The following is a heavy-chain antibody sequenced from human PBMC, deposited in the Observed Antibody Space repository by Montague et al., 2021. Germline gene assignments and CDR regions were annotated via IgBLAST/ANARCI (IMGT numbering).Heavy chain of an antibody. J-gene: IGHJ5*02. D-gene: IGHD2-15*01. CDR1: GVSISSSSYY. CDR3: ASLTLQPFEP. V-gene: IGHV4-39*01. Sequence: SETLSLTCTVSGVSISSSSYYWGWIRRPPGKGLEWIGSIYYSGSTYYNPSLKSRVTISVDTSKNQYSLKLSSVTAADTAVYYCASLTLQPFEPWGQGTLVTVSS. CDR2: IYYSGST.